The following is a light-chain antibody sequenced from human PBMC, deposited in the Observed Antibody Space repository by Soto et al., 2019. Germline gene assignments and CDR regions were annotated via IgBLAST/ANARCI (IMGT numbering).Light chain of an antibody. V-gene: IGKV3-20*01. J-gene: IGKJ5*01. CDR1: QSVSSSY. CDR3: QQYGRSPLVT. CDR2: GAS. Sequence: EIVLTQSPGTLSLSPGERATLSCRASQSVSSSYLAWYQQKPGQAPRLLIYGASSRATGIPDRFSGSGSGTYFTLTISRVEPEDFAVYYCQQYGRSPLVTFGQGTRLEIK.